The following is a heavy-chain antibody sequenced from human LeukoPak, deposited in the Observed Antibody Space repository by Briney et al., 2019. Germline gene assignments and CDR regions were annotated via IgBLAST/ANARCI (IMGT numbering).Heavy chain of an antibody. Sequence: SETLSLTCTVSGGSISSYYWSWIRQPAGKGLEWIGRIYTSGSANYNPSLKSRVTMSVDTSKNQFSLKLSSVTAADTAVYYCARDLSGYYYDSSGSHMDVWGKGTTVTVSS. V-gene: IGHV4-4*07. CDR3: ARDLSGYYYDSSGSHMDV. CDR2: IYTSGSA. CDR1: GGSISSYY. J-gene: IGHJ6*03. D-gene: IGHD3-22*01.